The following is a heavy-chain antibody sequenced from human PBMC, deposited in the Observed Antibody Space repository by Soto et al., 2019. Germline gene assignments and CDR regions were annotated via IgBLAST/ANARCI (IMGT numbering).Heavy chain of an antibody. CDR1: GYSFTSYW. CDR2: IYPGDSDT. J-gene: IGHJ6*02. D-gene: IGHD6-13*01. V-gene: IGHV5-51*01. Sequence: PGESLKISCKGSGYSFTSYWIGWVRQMPGKGLEWMGIIYPGDSDTRYSPSFQGQVTISADKSISTAYLQRSSLKASDTALYYCASPGYSSSWYTYYCMDVWGQGTTVTVSS. CDR3: ASPGYSSSWYTYYCMDV.